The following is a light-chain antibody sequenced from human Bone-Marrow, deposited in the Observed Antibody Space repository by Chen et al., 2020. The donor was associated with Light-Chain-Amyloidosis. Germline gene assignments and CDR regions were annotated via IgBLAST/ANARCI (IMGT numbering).Light chain of an antibody. J-gene: IGKJ1*01. V-gene: IGKV3-20*01. CDR1: RRVSSNH. CDR2: DAS. CDR3: HQYSSSLPWT. Sequence: EVVLTQSPGTLSLSPGEGATLSCRASRRVSSNHLAWYQHKPGQAPRLLIHDASPRATGIPDRFSGSGSRTDFNLSISRVEPEDFAVYYCHQYSSSLPWTFGQGTKVEIK.